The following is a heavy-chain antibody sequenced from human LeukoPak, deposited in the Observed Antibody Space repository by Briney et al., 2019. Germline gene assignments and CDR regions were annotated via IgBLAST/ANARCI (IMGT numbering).Heavy chain of an antibody. J-gene: IGHJ5*02. D-gene: IGHD6-13*01. V-gene: IGHV1-8*01. CDR3: ARGNSHSSSHEGNRFDP. Sequence: ASVKVSCTASGYTFTSYDINWVRQAPGQGLEWMGWMNPNSGSTGYAQKFQGRVTMTRNTSISTAYMELSSLRSEDTAVYYCARGNSHSSSHEGNRFDPWGQGTLDTVSS. CDR1: GYTFTSYD. CDR2: MNPNSGST.